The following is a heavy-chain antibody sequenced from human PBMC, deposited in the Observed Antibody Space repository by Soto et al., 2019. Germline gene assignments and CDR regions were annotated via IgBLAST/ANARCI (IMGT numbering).Heavy chain of an antibody. D-gene: IGHD4-17*01. Sequence: SETLSLTCTVSGGSFSPNYWSWIRQSPGKGLEWIGYIYYTGTTSYNPSLKSRVIISVDTSKNQFSLKVRSVTAADTAVYYCARETYGDYVGYFDPWGQGIQVTVSS. J-gene: IGHJ5*02. CDR3: ARETYGDYVGYFDP. V-gene: IGHV4-59*12. CDR1: GGSFSPNY. CDR2: IYYTGTT.